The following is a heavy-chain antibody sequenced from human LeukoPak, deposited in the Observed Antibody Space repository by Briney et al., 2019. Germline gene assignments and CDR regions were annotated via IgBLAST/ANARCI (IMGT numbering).Heavy chain of an antibody. D-gene: IGHD6-13*01. CDR2: IYYSGST. Sequence: PSQTLSLTCSVSGGSINSGDYYWSWIRQSPGKGLEWIGYIYYSGSTYYNPSLNNRVTISADTSKNQFSLKVNSVTAADTAVYYCAREGPGRSSWSAGGYFAYGGQETLVTVSS. V-gene: IGHV4-30-4*01. J-gene: IGHJ4*02. CDR1: GGSINSGDYY. CDR3: AREGPGRSSWSAGGYFAY.